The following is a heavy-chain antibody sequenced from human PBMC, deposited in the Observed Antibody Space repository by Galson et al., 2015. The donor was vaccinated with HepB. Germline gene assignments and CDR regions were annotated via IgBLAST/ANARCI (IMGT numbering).Heavy chain of an antibody. CDR1: GYSFTSYW. Sequence: QSGAEVKKPGESLKISCKGFGYSFTSYWIGWVRQMPGKGLEWMGIIYPGDSETRYSPSFQGQVTISADKSITTAYPQWNSLKASDTAMYYCARLVAVYSSSERIDYWGQGTLVTVSS. J-gene: IGHJ4*02. CDR2: IYPGDSET. D-gene: IGHD6-6*01. V-gene: IGHV5-51*01. CDR3: ARLVAVYSSSERIDY.